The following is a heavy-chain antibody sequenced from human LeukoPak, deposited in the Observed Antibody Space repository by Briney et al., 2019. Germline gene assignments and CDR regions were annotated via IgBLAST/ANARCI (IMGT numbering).Heavy chain of an antibody. V-gene: IGHV3-23*01. J-gene: IGHJ1*01. CDR1: GFTFRDYA. Sequence: GGSLRHSCAASGFTFRDYAMSWVRQAPGKGLEWAAGISGNGAKTYYADSVKGRLTISRDKSKNTLYLHLSSLIVDDTAIYYCAKDRGDVVLRVYALKGENWGPGTLGTVSS. CDR2: ISGNGAKT. D-gene: IGHD2-8*01. CDR3: AKDRGDVVLRVYALKGEN.